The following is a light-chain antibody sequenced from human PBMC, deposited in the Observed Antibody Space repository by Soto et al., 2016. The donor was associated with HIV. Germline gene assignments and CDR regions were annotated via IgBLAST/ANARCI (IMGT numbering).Light chain of an antibody. CDR3: QHYNNYLYT. Sequence: DIQLTQSPSFLSASIGDRVTITCRASQDISTYLAWYQQRPGKAPKLLIYAASTLQSGVPSRFSGSGSGTEFTLTISGLQPDDFATYYCQHYNNYLYTFGPGTRVEIK. J-gene: IGKJ2*01. V-gene: IGKV1-9*01. CDR2: AAS. CDR1: QDISTY.